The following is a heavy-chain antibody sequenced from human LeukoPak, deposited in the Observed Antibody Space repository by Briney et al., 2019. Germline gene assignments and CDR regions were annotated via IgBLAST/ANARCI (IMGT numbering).Heavy chain of an antibody. CDR1: GFAFSTHS. D-gene: IGHD6-19*01. V-gene: IGHV3-21*06. J-gene: IGHJ4*02. Sequence: GGSLRLSCAASGFAFSTHSMSWVRQAPGKGLEWVSTISSGGGLYYADSVKGRFTISRDNAKNSLYLQMNSLRAEDTAVFYCARDRSGWSRDYWGQGTLVTVS. CDR3: ARDRSGWSRDY. CDR2: ISSGGGL.